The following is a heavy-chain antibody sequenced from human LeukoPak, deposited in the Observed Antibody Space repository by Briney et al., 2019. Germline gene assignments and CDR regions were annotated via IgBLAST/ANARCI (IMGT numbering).Heavy chain of an antibody. CDR2: IRSKAYGEAT. D-gene: IGHD5-12*01. J-gene: IGHJ3*02. V-gene: IGHV3-49*04. Sequence: GGSLRLSCTASEFTFGDYAMSWVRQAPGKGLEWVGLIRSKAYGEATEYAASLKGRFTISKDDSRTIAHLQMSSLQTEDTAMYYCTRGGIVATIGYAFDIWGQGTMVTVSS. CDR1: EFTFGDYA. CDR3: TRGGIVATIGYAFDI.